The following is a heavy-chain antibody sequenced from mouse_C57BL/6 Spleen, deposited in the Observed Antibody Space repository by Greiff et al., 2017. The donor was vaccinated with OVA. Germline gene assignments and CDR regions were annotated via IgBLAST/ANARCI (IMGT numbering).Heavy chain of an antibody. D-gene: IGHD2-5*01. CDR2: IYIGNGYT. CDR1: GYTFTSYG. Sequence: VQLKESGAELVRPGSSVKMSCKPSGYTFTSYGINWVKQRPGQGLEWIGYIYIGNGYTEYNEKFKGKATLTSDTSSSTAYMQLSSLTSEDSAIYFCARKDYSKRYAMDYWGQGTSVTVSS. J-gene: IGHJ4*01. V-gene: IGHV1-58*01. CDR3: ARKDYSKRYAMDY.